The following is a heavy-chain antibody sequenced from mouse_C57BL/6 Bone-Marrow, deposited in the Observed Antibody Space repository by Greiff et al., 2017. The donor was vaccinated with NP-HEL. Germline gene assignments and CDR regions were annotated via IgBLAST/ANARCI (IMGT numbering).Heavy chain of an antibody. Sequence: DVKLVESEGGLVQPGSSMKLSCTASGFTFSDYYMAWVRQVPEKGLEWVANINYDGSSTYYLDSLKSRFIISRDNAKNILYLQMSSLKSEDTATYYCARVGLRRLWYFDVWGTGTTVTVSS. J-gene: IGHJ1*03. D-gene: IGHD2-4*01. CDR3: ARVGLRRLWYFDV. CDR2: INYDGSST. CDR1: GFTFSDYY. V-gene: IGHV5-16*01.